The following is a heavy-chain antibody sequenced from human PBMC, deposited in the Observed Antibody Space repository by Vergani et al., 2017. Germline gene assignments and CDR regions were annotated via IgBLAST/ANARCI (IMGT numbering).Heavy chain of an antibody. CDR3: ASSASYSGYDQGGFDY. CDR1: GYSFTSYW. Sequence: EVQLVRSGAEVKKPGELLKTSGKGSGYSFTSYWIGWLRQMPGKGLEWMGIIYPGDPDTRYSPSFQGQVTISADKSISTAYLQWSSLKASDTAMYYCASSASYSGYDQGGFDYWGQGTLVTVSS. D-gene: IGHD5-12*01. J-gene: IGHJ4*02. CDR2: IYPGDPDT. V-gene: IGHV5-51*03.